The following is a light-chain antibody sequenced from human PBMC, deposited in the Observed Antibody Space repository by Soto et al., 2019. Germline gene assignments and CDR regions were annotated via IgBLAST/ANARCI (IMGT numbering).Light chain of an antibody. CDR1: QTISSW. CDR2: KQS. V-gene: IGKV1-5*03. J-gene: IGKJ1*01. CDR3: QESSSDPRT. Sequence: IQVAQCPSTLSGSVGDGVPLTYRASQTISSWLAWYQRDPGRAPELLIYKQSTLKRGAQSRLSGSGSGPEFPLPISSLQADDFATYYCQESSSDPRTFGQGTKVDIK.